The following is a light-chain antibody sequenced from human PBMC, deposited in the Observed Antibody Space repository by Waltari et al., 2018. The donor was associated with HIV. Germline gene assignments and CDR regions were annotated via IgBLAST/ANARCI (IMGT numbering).Light chain of an antibody. J-gene: IGLJ3*02. CDR3: AAWDDSLPGWV. CDR2: SDD. V-gene: IGLV1-44*01. CDR1: SSNIGSKN. Sequence: QSVLTQPPSASGTPGQRVTIFCSGSSSNIGSKNVNWYQQVPGTAPNLLIYSDDQRPSGVPDRFSGSKSGTSASLAISGPQSEDEADYYCAAWDDSLPGWVFGGGTKLTVL.